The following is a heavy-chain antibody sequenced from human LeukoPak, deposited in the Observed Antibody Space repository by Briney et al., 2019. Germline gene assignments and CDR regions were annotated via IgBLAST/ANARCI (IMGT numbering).Heavy chain of an antibody. CDR2: IYPGDSDT. J-gene: IGHJ5*02. D-gene: IGHD6-13*01. CDR1: GYNFTKFW. V-gene: IGHV5-51*01. CDR3: ARLGIAAAGTSGWFDP. Sequence: GESLKISCKASGYNFTKFWLGWVRQMPGKGLEWMGIIYPGDSDTRYSPSFQGQVTISADKSISTAYLQWSSLKASDTAMYYCARLGIAAAGTSGWFDPWGQGTLVTVSS.